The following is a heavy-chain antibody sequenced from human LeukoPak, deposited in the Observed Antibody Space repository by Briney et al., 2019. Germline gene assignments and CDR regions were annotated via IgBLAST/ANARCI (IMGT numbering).Heavy chain of an antibody. Sequence: GASVKVSCKASGGTFSSYAISWARQAPGQGLEWMGRINPNSGATDYAQKFQGRVTMTRDTSISTVYMELNRLRSDDTAVYYCARELPFDYWGQGTLVTVSS. CDR3: ARELPFDY. J-gene: IGHJ4*02. CDR2: INPNSGAT. CDR1: GGTFSSYA. D-gene: IGHD3-10*01. V-gene: IGHV1-2*06.